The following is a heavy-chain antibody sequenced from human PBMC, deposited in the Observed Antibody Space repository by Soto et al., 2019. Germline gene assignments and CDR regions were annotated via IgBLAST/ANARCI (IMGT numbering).Heavy chain of an antibody. CDR2: IYYSGST. J-gene: IGHJ5*02. D-gene: IGHD6-6*01. V-gene: IGHV4-39*01. CDR3: ARHRARNWFDP. CDR1: GGSISSSSYY. Sequence: QLQLQESGPGLVKPSETLSLTCIVSGGSISSSSYYWGWIRQPPGKGLEWIGSIYYSGSTYYNPSLTIRVTISVDTSKNQFSLKLSSVTAADTAVFYCARHRARNWFDPWGQGTLVTVSS.